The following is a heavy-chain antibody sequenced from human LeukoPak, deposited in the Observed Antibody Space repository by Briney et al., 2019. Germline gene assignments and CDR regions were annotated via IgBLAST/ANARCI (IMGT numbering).Heavy chain of an antibody. CDR3: ARVPGEDYYYYMDV. J-gene: IGHJ6*03. CDR1: GSSISSGYY. V-gene: IGHV4-38-2*02. Sequence: PSETLSLTCTVSGSSISSGYYWDWIRQPPGKGLEWIGCMSHSGYTFYNSSLKSRVTMSLDTSKNQFSLKLTSVTAADSAVYYCARVPGEDYYYYMDVWGTGTTVTVSS. CDR2: MSHSGYT. D-gene: IGHD3-16*01.